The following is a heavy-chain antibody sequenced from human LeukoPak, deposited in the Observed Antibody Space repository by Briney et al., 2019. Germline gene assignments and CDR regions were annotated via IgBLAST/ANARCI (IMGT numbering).Heavy chain of an antibody. CDR2: IYYSGST. CDR3: ARVTVTTDIWY. J-gene: IGHJ4*02. D-gene: IGHD4-17*01. CDR1: GGSISSYY. V-gene: IGHV4-59*12. Sequence: SETLSLTCTVSGGSISSYYWSWIRQPPGKGLEWIGYIYYSGSTNYNPSLKSRVTISVDTSKNQFSLKLSSVTAADTAVYYCARVTVTTDIWYWGQGTLVTVSS.